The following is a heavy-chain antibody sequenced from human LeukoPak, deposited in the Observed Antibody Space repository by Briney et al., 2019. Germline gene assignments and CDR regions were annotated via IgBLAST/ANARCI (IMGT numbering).Heavy chain of an antibody. Sequence: SQTLSLTCAVSGGSISSGDFPWSWIRQPPGKGLEWIGYIFHTGHTSYNPSLKSRVTISVDMSKNQLSLRLTSVTAADTAVYYCARGRRGSGSRIHDYWGQGTLVTVSS. D-gene: IGHD3-10*01. CDR1: GGSISSGDFP. CDR2: IFHTGHT. V-gene: IGHV4-30-2*01. J-gene: IGHJ4*02. CDR3: ARGRRGSGSRIHDY.